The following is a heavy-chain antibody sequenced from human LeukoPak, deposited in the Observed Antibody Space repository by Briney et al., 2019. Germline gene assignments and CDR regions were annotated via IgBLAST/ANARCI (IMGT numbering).Heavy chain of an antibody. D-gene: IGHD5-12*01. Sequence: GASVKVSCKASGGTFSSYAISWVRQAPGQGLEWMGGIIPIFGTANYAQKFQGRVTITADESTSTAYMELSSLRSEDTAVYYCARGGSGYDYYYYYYMGVWGKGTTVTVSS. CDR1: GGTFSSYA. CDR3: ARGGSGYDYYYYYYMGV. V-gene: IGHV1-69*13. J-gene: IGHJ6*03. CDR2: IIPIFGTA.